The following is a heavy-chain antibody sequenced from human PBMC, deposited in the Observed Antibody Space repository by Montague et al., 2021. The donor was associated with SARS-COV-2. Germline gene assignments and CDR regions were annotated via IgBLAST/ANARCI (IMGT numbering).Heavy chain of an antibody. CDR3: ARHRAAAGIWYFDL. D-gene: IGHD6-13*01. CDR1: GGSISSRSYY. J-gene: IGHJ2*01. V-gene: IGHV4-39*01. CDR2: IYYSGST. Sequence: SETLSLTCTVSGGSISSRSYYWGWIRQPPGKGLEWIGSIYYSGSTYYNPPLKSRVTISVDTSKSQFSLKLSSVTAADTAVYYCARHRAAAGIWYFDLWGRGTLVTVSS.